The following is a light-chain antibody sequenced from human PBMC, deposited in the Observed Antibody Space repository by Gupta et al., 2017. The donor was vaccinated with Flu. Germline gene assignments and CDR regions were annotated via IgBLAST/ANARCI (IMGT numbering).Light chain of an antibody. J-gene: IGLJ3*02. CDR2: STN. V-gene: IGLV8-61*01. Sequence: PGGTVTLTCGLSSGSVSTSYYPSWYQQTPGQAPRTLIYSTNTRSSGVPDRFSGSILGNKAALTITGAQADDESDYYCVLYMGSGIWVFGGGT. CDR1: SGSVSTSYY. CDR3: VLYMGSGIWV.